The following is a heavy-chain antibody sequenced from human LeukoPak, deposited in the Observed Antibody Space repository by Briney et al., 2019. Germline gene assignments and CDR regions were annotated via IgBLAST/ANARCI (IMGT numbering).Heavy chain of an antibody. V-gene: IGHV3-48*01. CDR1: RFTFSSYS. CDR2: ISSGSSTI. CDR3: AKDSGSYYYFDY. J-gene: IGHJ4*02. Sequence: PGGSLRLSCAASRFTFSSYSMNWVRQAPGKGLEWISYISSGSSTIYYADSVKGRFTTSRDNAKNSLYLQMNSLRAEDTAVYYCAKDSGSYYYFDYWGQGTLVTVSS. D-gene: IGHD1-26*01.